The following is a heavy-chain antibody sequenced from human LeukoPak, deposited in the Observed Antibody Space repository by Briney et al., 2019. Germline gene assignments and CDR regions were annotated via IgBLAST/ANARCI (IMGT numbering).Heavy chain of an antibody. J-gene: IGHJ3*02. Sequence: SETLSLTCTVSGGSISSYYWSWVRQPAGKGLEWIGRIYTSGSTNYNPSLKSRVTMSVDTSKNQFSLKLSSVTAADTAVYYCARDQNRDGLVVPAANDAFDIWGQGTMVTVSS. CDR1: GGSISSYY. V-gene: IGHV4-4*07. CDR3: ARDQNRDGLVVPAANDAFDI. CDR2: IYTSGST. D-gene: IGHD2-2*01.